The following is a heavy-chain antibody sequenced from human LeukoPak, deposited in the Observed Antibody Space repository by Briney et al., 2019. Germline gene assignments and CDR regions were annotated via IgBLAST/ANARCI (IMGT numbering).Heavy chain of an antibody. Sequence: PSETLSLTCAVYGGSFSGYYWSWIRQPPGKGLEWIGEINHSGSTNYNPSLKSRVTISVDTSKNQFSLKLSSVTAADTAVYYCARQSYGYSSGWSPRANPVLHYYGMDVWGQGTTVTVSS. CDR1: GGSFSGYY. D-gene: IGHD6-19*01. CDR2: INHSGST. V-gene: IGHV4-34*01. J-gene: IGHJ6*02. CDR3: ARQSYGYSSGWSPRANPVLHYYGMDV.